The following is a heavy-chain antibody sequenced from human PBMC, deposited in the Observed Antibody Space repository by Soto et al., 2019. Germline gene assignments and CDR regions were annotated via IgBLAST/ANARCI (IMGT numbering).Heavy chain of an antibody. J-gene: IGHJ4*02. Sequence: QVQLVQSGAEEKKPGASVKVSFKASGYTLTRYSMHWVRQAPGQRLEWMGWINAGNGNTKYSQKFQGRVTITRDTSASTAYMELSSLRAEDTAVYYCARGVAPYYFDYWGQGTLVTVSS. V-gene: IGHV1-3*05. CDR3: ARGVAPYYFDY. CDR2: INAGNGNT. D-gene: IGHD2-15*01. CDR1: GYTLTRYS.